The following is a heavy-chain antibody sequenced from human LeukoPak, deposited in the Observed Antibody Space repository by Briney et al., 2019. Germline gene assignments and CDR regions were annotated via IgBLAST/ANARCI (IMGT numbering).Heavy chain of an antibody. J-gene: IGHJ4*02. CDR3: ARAGAYSNDY. CDR1: GXTFSTYA. V-gene: IGHV3-64*01. CDR2: ISSNGDST. Sequence: GGSLRLSCAASGXTFSTYAMHWVRQAPGKGLEYVSAISSNGDSTYYANSVKGRFTISRDNSKNTLFLQMGSLRAEDMAVYYCARAGAYSNDYWGQGTLVTVSS. D-gene: IGHD4-11*01.